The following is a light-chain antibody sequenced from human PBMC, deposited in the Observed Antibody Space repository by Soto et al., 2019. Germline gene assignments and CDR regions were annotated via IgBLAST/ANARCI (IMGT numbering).Light chain of an antibody. V-gene: IGKV3-20*01. CDR3: QQYVSSPPWT. J-gene: IGKJ1*01. CDR1: QSVSSSY. CDR2: GAS. Sequence: EIVLTQSPGTLSLSPGERATLSCRASQSVSSSYLAWYQQKPGQAPRLLIYGASSRATGIPDRFSGSGSGTDFTLTISRLEPEDFAVYYCQQYVSSPPWTFGQGTKVDIK.